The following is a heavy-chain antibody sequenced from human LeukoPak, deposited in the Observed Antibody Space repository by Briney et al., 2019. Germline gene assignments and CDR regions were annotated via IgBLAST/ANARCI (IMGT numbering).Heavy chain of an antibody. V-gene: IGHV3-30*18. J-gene: IGHJ4*02. D-gene: IGHD3-9*01. CDR1: GFTFSSYG. CDR2: ISYDGSNK. CDR3: AKGLRYSDN. Sequence: GGSLRLSCVSSGFTFSSYGMHWVRQAPGKGLEWVAVISYDGSNKYYADSVKGRFTISRGNSKNTLYLQMNSLRADDTAVYYCAKGLRYSDNWGQGTLVTVSS.